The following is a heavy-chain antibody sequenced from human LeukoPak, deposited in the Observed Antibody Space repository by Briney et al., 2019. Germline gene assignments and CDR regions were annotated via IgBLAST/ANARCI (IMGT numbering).Heavy chain of an antibody. CDR3: ARDDVTFCSSTSCYFYYYYGMDV. CDR1: GYTLTSYG. CDR2: ISAYNGNT. V-gene: IGHV1-18*01. D-gene: IGHD2-2*01. Sequence: ASVKVSCKASGYTLTSYGISWVRQAPGQGLEWMGWISAYNGNTNYAQKLQGRVTMTTDTSTSTAYMELRSLRSDDTAVYCCARDDVTFCSSTSCYFYYYYGMDVGGKGTTVPVPS. J-gene: IGHJ6*04.